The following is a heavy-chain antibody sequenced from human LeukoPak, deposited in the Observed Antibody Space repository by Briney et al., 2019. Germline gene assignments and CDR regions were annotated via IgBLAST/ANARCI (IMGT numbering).Heavy chain of an antibody. V-gene: IGHV3-30*03. J-gene: IGHJ4*02. CDR3: AREDRAMANFDY. D-gene: IGHD5-18*01. CDR2: ISYDGSNK. CDR1: GFTFSSYG. Sequence: GGSLRLSCAASGFTFSSYGMHWVRQAPGKGLEWVAVISYDGSNKYYADSVKGRFTISRDNSKNTLYLQMNSLRAEDTAVYYCAREDRAMANFDYWGQGTLVTVSS.